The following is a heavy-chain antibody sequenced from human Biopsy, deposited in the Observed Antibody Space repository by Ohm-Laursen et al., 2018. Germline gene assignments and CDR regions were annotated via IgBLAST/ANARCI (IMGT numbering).Heavy chain of an antibody. Sequence: SETLSLTCTVSGGSSTGHYWTWIRQPPGKGLEWIGHISHTGYTSYKSSLKSRVTISLDTSRKHFSLRLTSLAAADTAVYYCARGSNEYGGLYFPRWGQGTLLTVSS. CDR2: ISHTGYT. D-gene: IGHD4-23*01. V-gene: IGHV4-59*11. CDR1: GGSSTGHY. J-gene: IGHJ4*02. CDR3: ARGSNEYGGLYFPR.